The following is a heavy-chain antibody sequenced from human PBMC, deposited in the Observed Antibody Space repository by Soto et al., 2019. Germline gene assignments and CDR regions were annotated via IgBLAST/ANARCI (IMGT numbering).Heavy chain of an antibody. J-gene: IGHJ5*02. Sequence: PGGSLRLSCAASGFTFSSYAMSWVRQAPGKGLEWVSAISGSGGSTYYADSVKGRFTISRDNSKNTLYLQMNSLRAGDTAVYYCAKDAFDYGDYLGWFDPWGQGTLVTVSS. CDR3: AKDAFDYGDYLGWFDP. D-gene: IGHD4-17*01. V-gene: IGHV3-23*01. CDR1: GFTFSSYA. CDR2: ISGSGGST.